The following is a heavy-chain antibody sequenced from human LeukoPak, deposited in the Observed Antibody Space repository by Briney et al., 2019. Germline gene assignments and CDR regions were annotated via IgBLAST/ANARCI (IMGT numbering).Heavy chain of an antibody. V-gene: IGHV4-59*12. CDR1: GGSISSYY. Sequence: SETLSLTCTVSGGSISSYYWGWIRQPPGKGLEWIGYIYHSGSTYYNPSLKSRVTISVDRSKNQFSLKLSSVTAADTAVYYCARMMIPDIVLMVYDLWYFDYWGQGTLVTVSS. CDR3: ARMMIPDIVLMVYDLWYFDY. J-gene: IGHJ4*02. CDR2: IYHSGST. D-gene: IGHD2-8*01.